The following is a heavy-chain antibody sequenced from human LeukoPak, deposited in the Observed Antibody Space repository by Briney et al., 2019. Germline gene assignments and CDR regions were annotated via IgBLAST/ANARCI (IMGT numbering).Heavy chain of an antibody. D-gene: IGHD2-8*01. CDR3: ARGPTNGQAFDY. J-gene: IGHJ4*02. V-gene: IGHV3-7*01. Sequence: GGSLRLSCAASGFTFSSYRMSWVRQAPGKGLEWVASIREDGSQKTSVDSVRGRFAISRDNAKNSVYLQMDSLRAEDTAVYYCARGPTNGQAFDYWGKGTLVSVSS. CDR1: GFTFSSYR. CDR2: IREDGSQK.